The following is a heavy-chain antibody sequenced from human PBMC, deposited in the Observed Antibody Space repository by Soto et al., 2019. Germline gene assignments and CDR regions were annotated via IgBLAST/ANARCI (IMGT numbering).Heavy chain of an antibody. J-gene: IGHJ3*02. Sequence: SVKVSCKASGYTFTGYYMHWVRQAPGQGLEWMGWINPNSGGTNYAQKFQGRVTMTRDTSISTAYMELSRLRSDDTVVYYCAKVVPADRDDFDIWGQGTMVTVSS. CDR1: GYTFTGYY. CDR2: INPNSGGT. CDR3: AKVVPADRDDFDI. V-gene: IGHV1-2*02. D-gene: IGHD2-2*01.